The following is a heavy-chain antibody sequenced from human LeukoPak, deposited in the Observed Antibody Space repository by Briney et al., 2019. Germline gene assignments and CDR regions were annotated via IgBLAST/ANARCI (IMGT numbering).Heavy chain of an antibody. J-gene: IGHJ6*02. Sequence: GGSLRLSCAASGFTFSDYYMSWIRQAPGKGLEWVSYISSSSSTIYYADSVKGRFTISRDNAKNSLYLQMNSLRAEDTAVYYCARDPVVPATFYYYYYGMDVWGQGTTVTVSS. CDR2: ISSSSSTI. D-gene: IGHD2-2*01. CDR3: ARDPVVPATFYYYYYGMDV. V-gene: IGHV3-11*04. CDR1: GFTFSDYY.